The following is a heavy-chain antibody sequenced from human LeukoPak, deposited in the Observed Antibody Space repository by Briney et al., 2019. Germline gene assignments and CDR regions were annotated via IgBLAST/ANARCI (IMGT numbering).Heavy chain of an antibody. J-gene: IGHJ5*02. CDR3: AKDLITVAGWNWFDP. V-gene: IGHV3-23*01. CDR2: ISGSGGRT. CDR1: GFTFSSYW. Sequence: GGSLRLSCAASGFTFSSYWMSWVRQAPGKGLEWVSGISGSGGRTYYADSVKGRFTISRDNSKNTLYLQMNSLSAEDTAVYYCAKDLITVAGWNWFDPWGQEPLVSVSS. D-gene: IGHD6-19*01.